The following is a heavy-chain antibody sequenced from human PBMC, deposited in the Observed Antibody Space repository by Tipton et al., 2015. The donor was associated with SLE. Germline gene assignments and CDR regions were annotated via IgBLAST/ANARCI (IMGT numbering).Heavy chain of an antibody. J-gene: IGHJ4*02. CDR2: INHSGST. CDR3: ARGRYCSSTSCSYYFDY. CDR1: DGSFSGYY. Sequence: GLVKPSETLSLTYAVYDGSFSGYYWSWIRQPPGKGLEWIGEINHSGSTNYNPSLKSRVTISIDTSKNQFSLKVSSVTAADTAVYYCARGRYCSSTSCSYYFDYWGQGTLVTVSS. V-gene: IGHV4-34*01. D-gene: IGHD2-2*01.